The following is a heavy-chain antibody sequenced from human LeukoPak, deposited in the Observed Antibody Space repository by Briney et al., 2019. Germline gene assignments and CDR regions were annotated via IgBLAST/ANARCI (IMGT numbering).Heavy chain of an antibody. V-gene: IGHV4-4*07. CDR1: GGSINSY. CDR2: ISGSGTI. D-gene: IGHD4-17*01. Sequence: SSETLSLTCTVSGGSINSYWSWIRQPAGRGLEWIGRISGSGTITYNPALQSRLSISIDTSKNQFSLKLTSVTAADTAVYYCATLPGGVTTPNPSWGQGTLVTVSS. J-gene: IGHJ5*02. CDR3: ATLPGGVTTPNPS.